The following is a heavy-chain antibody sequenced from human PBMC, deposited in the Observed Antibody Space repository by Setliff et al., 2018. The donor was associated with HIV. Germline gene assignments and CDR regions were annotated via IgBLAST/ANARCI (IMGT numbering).Heavy chain of an antibody. CDR1: GGSINSRDYS. D-gene: IGHD3-10*01. Sequence: SETLSLTCTVSGGSINSRDYSWGWIRQPPGKGLEWIVSLPHSGVTYYNPSLRSRVTTSVDTSKNQFSLKLRSVTAADTAVYYCARYGEFHYYYYYYMDVWGKGTTVTVSS. J-gene: IGHJ6*03. CDR3: ARYGEFHYYYYYYMDV. V-gene: IGHV4-39*01. CDR2: LPHSGVT.